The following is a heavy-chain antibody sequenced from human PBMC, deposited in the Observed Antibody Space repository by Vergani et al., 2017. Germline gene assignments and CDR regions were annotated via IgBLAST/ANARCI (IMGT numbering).Heavy chain of an antibody. J-gene: IGHJ4*02. CDR2: ISWNSGRI. Sequence: EVQLVESGGGLVQPGRSLRLSCAASGFTFDDYAMHWVRQAPGKGLEWVSGISWNSGRIGYADYVKGRFTISRDNAKNSLYLQMNSLRAEDTALYYCAKGRRDILTARIDYWGQGTLVTVSS. D-gene: IGHD3-9*01. CDR1: GFTFDDYA. V-gene: IGHV3-9*01. CDR3: AKGRRDILTARIDY.